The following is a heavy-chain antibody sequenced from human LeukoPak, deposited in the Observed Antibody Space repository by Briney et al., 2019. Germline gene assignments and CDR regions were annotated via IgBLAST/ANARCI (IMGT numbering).Heavy chain of an antibody. CDR2: IYTSGST. J-gene: IGHJ4*02. Sequence: SQTLSLTCTVSGGSISSGSYYWSWIRQPAGKGLEWIGRIYTSGSTNYNPSLKSRVTISVDTSKNQFSLKLSSVTAADTAVYYCAREGAGGLDTNTFDYWGQGTLVTVSS. V-gene: IGHV4-61*02. CDR3: AREGAGGLDTNTFDY. D-gene: IGHD5-18*01. CDR1: GGSISSGSYY.